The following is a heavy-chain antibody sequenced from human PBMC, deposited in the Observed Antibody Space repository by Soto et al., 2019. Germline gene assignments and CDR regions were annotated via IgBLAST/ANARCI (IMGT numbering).Heavy chain of an antibody. J-gene: IGHJ4*02. CDR2: TYYRSKWYN. V-gene: IGHV6-1*01. CDR3: ARESEMATIMNFDY. D-gene: IGHD5-12*01. CDR1: GDSVSSNSAA. Sequence: QSPTLSLTCAISGDSVSSNSAAWNWIRQSPSRGLEWLGRTYYRSKWYNDYAVSVKSRITINPDTSKNQFSLQLNSVTPEDTAVYYCARESEMATIMNFDYWGQGTLVTVSS.